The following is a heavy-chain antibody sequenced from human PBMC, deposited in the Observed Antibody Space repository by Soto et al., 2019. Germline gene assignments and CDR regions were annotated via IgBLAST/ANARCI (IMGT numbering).Heavy chain of an antibody. Sequence: TLSVPWAVSGGSIRSGGYSWRWVRQPPGEGLGRIGYIYHSGSTYYNSSLKSRVTISVDRSKNQFSLKLSSVTSADTAVYYCARANYYDSTGYYEDWGKGPLVSVSS. CDR3: ARANYYDSTGYYED. D-gene: IGHD3-22*01. V-gene: IGHV4-30-2*01. CDR1: GGSIRSGGYS. CDR2: IYHSGST. J-gene: IGHJ4*02.